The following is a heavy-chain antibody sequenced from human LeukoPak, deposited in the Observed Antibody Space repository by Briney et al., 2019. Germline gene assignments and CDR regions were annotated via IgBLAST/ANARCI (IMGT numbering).Heavy chain of an antibody. D-gene: IGHD1-7*01. J-gene: IGHJ4*02. CDR1: GFTFSSYA. CDR3: ARDYWWNYDY. Sequence: GGSLRLSCAASGFTFSSYAMSWVRQAPGKGLEWVSAISGSGGSTYYADSVRGRFTISRDNSKNTIYLQMDSLRAEDTAIYYCARDYWWNYDYWGQGTLVTVSS. V-gene: IGHV3-23*01. CDR2: ISGSGGST.